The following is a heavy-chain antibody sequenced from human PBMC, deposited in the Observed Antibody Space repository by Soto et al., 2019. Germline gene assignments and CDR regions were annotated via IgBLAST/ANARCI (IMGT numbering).Heavy chain of an antibody. D-gene: IGHD2-15*01. CDR1: GCRFTSYW. Sequence: GESRKISCKGSGCRFTSYWIGWVRQMPGKGPEWMGIIYPGDSDTRYSPSFQGQVTISADKSISTAYLQWSSLKASDTAMYYCARLGVVVAATQYYYYYGMDVWGQGTTVTVSS. CDR2: IYPGDSDT. V-gene: IGHV5-51*01. CDR3: ARLGVVVAATQYYYYYGMDV. J-gene: IGHJ6*02.